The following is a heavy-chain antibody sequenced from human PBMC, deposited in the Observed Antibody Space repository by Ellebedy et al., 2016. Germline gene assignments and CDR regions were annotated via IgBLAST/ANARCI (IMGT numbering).Heavy chain of an antibody. CDR3: AAGSSGGRCCVFDI. D-gene: IGHD2-15*01. V-gene: IGHV3-48*02. CDR2: VGSSDYTT. J-gene: IGHJ3*02. Sequence: GESLKISXAASGLTFSSYSMNWVRQAPGKGLEWISSVGSSDYTTNYADSVKGRFTISRDNAKNSLYLQLNSLRDEDTAVYYCAAGSSGGRCCVFDIWGQGMRVTVSS. CDR1: GLTFSSYS.